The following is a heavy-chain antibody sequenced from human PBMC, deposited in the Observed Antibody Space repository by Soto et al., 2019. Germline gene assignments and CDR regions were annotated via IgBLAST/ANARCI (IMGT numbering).Heavy chain of an antibody. Sequence: VGSLRLSCAASGFTFSSYAMSWVRQAPGKGLEWVSAISGSGGSTYYADSVKGRFTISRDNSKNTLYLQMNSLRAEDTAVYYCAKLIVATMNAFDIWGQGTMVTVSS. V-gene: IGHV3-23*01. D-gene: IGHD5-12*01. CDR3: AKLIVATMNAFDI. J-gene: IGHJ3*02. CDR1: GFTFSSYA. CDR2: ISGSGGST.